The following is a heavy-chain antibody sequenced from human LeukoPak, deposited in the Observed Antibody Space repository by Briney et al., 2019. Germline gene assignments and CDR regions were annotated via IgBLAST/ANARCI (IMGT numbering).Heavy chain of an antibody. D-gene: IGHD3-16*01. CDR3: ARHPGRGVFDY. J-gene: IGHJ4*02. V-gene: IGHV4-39*01. Sequence: SETLSLTCAVSGGSISSSSYYWGWIRQPPGKGLEWIGSIYYSGSTYYNPSLKSRVTISVDTSKNQFSLKLSSVTAADTAVYYCARHPGRGVFDYWGQGTLVTVSS. CDR1: GGSISSSSYY. CDR2: IYYSGST.